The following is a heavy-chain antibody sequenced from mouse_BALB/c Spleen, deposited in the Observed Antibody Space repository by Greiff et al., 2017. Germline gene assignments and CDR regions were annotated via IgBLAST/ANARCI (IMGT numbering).Heavy chain of an antibody. CDR1: GFSLTGYG. Sequence: QGQLKESGPGLVAPSQSLSITCTVSGFSLTGYGVNWVRQPPGKGLEWLGMIWGDGSTDYNSALKSRLSISKDNSKSQVFLKMNSLQTDDTARYYCARRNGSSWFAYWGQGTLVTVSA. J-gene: IGHJ3*01. CDR3: ARRNGSSWFAY. D-gene: IGHD1-1*01. V-gene: IGHV2-6-7*01. CDR2: IWGDGST.